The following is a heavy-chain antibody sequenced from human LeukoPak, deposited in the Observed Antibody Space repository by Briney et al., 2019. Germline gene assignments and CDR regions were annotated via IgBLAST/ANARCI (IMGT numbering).Heavy chain of an antibody. CDR2: INPNSGGT. D-gene: IGHD2/OR15-2a*01. V-gene: IGHV1-2*02. J-gene: IGHJ4*02. Sequence: VASVKVSCKASGYTFTGYYMHWVRQAPGQGLEWMGWINPNSGGTNYAQKFQGRVTMTRDTSISTAYMELSRLRSDDTAVCYCARGASMEFYFDYWGQGTLVTVSS. CDR3: ARGASMEFYFDY. CDR1: GYTFTGYY.